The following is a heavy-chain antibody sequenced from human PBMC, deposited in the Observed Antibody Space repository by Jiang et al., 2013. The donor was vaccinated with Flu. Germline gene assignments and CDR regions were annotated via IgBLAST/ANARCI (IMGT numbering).Heavy chain of an antibody. J-gene: IGHJ4*02. CDR3: AREATVVRKPFDY. D-gene: IGHD4-23*01. Sequence: SGAEVKKPGASVKVSCKASGYTFTGYYMHWVRQAPGQGLEWMGRINPNSGGTNYAQKFQGRVTMTRDTSISTAYMELSRLRSDDTAVYYCAREATVVRKPFDYWGQGTLVTVSS. V-gene: IGHV1-2*06. CDR1: GYTFTGYY. CDR2: INPNSGGT.